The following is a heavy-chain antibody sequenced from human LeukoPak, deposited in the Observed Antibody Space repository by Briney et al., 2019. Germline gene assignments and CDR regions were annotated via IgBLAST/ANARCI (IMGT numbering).Heavy chain of an antibody. CDR3: ARDFPGIGRGTFDF. CDR1: GFIFNTFW. J-gene: IGHJ3*01. CDR2: INQDGSDM. V-gene: IGHV3-7*03. D-gene: IGHD3-10*01. Sequence: GGSLRLSCAASGFIFNTFWMNWVRLNPGKGLEWVAKINQDGSDMYYVDSVKGRFFVSRDNARNLVYLQMNSLRVDDTAVYYCARDFPGIGRGTFDFWGQGTIIIVSS.